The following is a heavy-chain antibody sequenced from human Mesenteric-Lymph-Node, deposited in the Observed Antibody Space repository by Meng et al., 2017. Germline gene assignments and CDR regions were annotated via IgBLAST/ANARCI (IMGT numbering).Heavy chain of an antibody. CDR3: ARDNSGWYDY. J-gene: IGHJ4*02. CDR1: GGSISSVYW. V-gene: IGHV4-4*02. Sequence: QVQLQQWGAGLVKPSGTLSLTCAVSGGSISSVYWWTWVRQSPGKGLEWIGEIYHSGSTNYNPSLKSRVTISIDKSKNQFSLRLSSVTAADTAVYYCARDNSGWYDYWGQGTLVTVSS. CDR2: IYHSGST. D-gene: IGHD6-19*01.